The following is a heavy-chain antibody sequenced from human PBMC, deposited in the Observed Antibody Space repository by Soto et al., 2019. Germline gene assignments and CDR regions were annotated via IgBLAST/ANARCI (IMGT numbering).Heavy chain of an antibody. CDR2: INSDGSST. V-gene: IGHV3-74*01. Sequence: GGSLRLSCAASGFTFSSYWMHWVRQVPGKGLVWVSRINSDGSSTSYADSVKGRFTISRDNAKNTLYLQMNSLRAEDTAVYYCARGWFPLYGMDVWGQGTTVTVSS. J-gene: IGHJ6*02. D-gene: IGHD2-15*01. CDR3: ARGWFPLYGMDV. CDR1: GFTFSSYW.